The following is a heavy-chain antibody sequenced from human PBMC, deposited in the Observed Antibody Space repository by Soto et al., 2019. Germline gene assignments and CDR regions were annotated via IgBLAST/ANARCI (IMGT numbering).Heavy chain of an antibody. CDR2: ISSGSSTT. Sequence: GGSLRLSCAASGFIFSSYTMNWVRQAPGKGLEWVSDISSGSSTTHYADSVKGRFTISRDNAKDSLYLQMNSLRDEDAAVYYWASNWNVDYWGQGTLVTVSS. J-gene: IGHJ4*02. D-gene: IGHD1-20*01. CDR1: GFIFSSYT. CDR3: ASNWNVDY. V-gene: IGHV3-48*02.